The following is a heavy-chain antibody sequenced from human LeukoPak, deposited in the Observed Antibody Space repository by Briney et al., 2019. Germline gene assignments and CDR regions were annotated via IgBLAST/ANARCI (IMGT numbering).Heavy chain of an antibody. CDR1: GGSFSGYY. J-gene: IGHJ4*02. D-gene: IGHD1-1*01. V-gene: IGHV4-34*01. CDR3: ARERGPRMRYADY. CDR2: INHSGST. Sequence: SETLSLTCAVYGGSFSGYYWSWIRQPPGKGLEWIGEINHSGSTNYNPSLKSRVTISVDTSKNQFSLKLSSVTAADTAVYYCARERGPRMRYADYWGQGTLVTVSS.